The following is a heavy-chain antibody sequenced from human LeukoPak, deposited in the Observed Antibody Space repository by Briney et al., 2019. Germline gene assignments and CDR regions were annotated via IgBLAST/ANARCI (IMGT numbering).Heavy chain of an antibody. CDR1: GYSISSGYC. CDR2: MCHSGST. J-gene: IGHJ4*02. CDR3: ARALGGPYDYVWGTYRYPFDY. V-gene: IGHV4-38-2*01. Sequence: SETLSLTCAVSGYSISSGYCWGWIRQPPGEGLEWIGSMCHSGSTYYNPSLKSRVTISVDTSKNQFSLKLSSVTAVDTAVYYCARALGGPYDYVWGTYRYPFDYWGQGTLVTVSS. D-gene: IGHD3-16*02.